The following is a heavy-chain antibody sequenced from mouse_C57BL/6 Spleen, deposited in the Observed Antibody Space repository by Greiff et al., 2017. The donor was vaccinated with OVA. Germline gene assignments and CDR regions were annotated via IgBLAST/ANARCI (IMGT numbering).Heavy chain of an antibody. CDR2: ISSGGDYI. V-gene: IGHV5-9-1*02. J-gene: IGHJ1*03. CDR1: GFTFSSYA. CDR3: TRGGCGSSYPPYFDV. D-gene: IGHD1-1*01. Sequence: EVMLVESGEGLVKPGGSLKLSCAASGFTFSSYAMSWVRQTPEKRLEWVAYISSGGDYIYYADTVKGRFTISRDNARNTLYLQMSSLKSEDTAMYDCTRGGCGSSYPPYFDVWGTGTTVTVSS.